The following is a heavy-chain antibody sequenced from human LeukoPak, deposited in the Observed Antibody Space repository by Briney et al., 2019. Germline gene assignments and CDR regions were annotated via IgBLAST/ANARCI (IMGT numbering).Heavy chain of an antibody. CDR1: GGTFSSYA. CDR3: ARNLWFGESSDAFDM. V-gene: IGHV1-69*06. CDR2: IIPIFGTA. J-gene: IGHJ3*02. Sequence: SAKVSCKASGGTFSSYAISWVRQAPGQGLEWMGGIIPIFGTANYAQKFQGRVTITADKSTSTAYMELSSLRSDDTAVYYCARNLWFGESSDAFDMWGQGTMVTVSS. D-gene: IGHD3-10*01.